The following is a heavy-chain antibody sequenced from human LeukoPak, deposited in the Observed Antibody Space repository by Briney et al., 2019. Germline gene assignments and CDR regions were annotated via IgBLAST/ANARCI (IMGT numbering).Heavy chain of an antibody. Sequence: GRSLRLSCAASGFTFSSYGMHWVRQAPGKGLEWVAVISYDGSNKYYADSVKGRFTISRDNSKNTLYLQMNSLRAEDTAVYYCAKDLKIYDSSGYYFDYWGQGTLVTVSS. D-gene: IGHD3-22*01. CDR1: GFTFSSYG. CDR2: ISYDGSNK. J-gene: IGHJ4*02. CDR3: AKDLKIYDSSGYYFDY. V-gene: IGHV3-30*18.